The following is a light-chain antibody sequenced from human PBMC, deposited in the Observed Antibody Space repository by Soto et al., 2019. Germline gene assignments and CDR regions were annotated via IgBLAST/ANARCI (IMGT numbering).Light chain of an antibody. CDR1: QSVSSN. V-gene: IGKV3-20*01. CDR2: GAS. Sequence: EIVMTQSPSTLSVSPGERATLSCRASQSVSSNLAWYQQKPGQAPRLLIYGASSRATGIPDRFSGSGSGTDFTLTISRLEPEDSAVYYCQKYGSSPWTFGQGTKV. J-gene: IGKJ1*01. CDR3: QKYGSSPWT.